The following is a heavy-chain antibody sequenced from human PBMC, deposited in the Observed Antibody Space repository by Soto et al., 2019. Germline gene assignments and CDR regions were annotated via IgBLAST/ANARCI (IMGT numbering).Heavy chain of an antibody. CDR1: GFTFGSYS. J-gene: IGHJ4*02. D-gene: IGHD3-22*01. Sequence: ESGGGLVKPGGSLRLSCAAYGFTFGSYSMNWVRQAPGKGLEWVSSISSSSSYIYYADSVKGRFTISRDNAKNSLYLQMNSLRAEDTAVYYCARDLIYYYDSSGPNWGQGTLVTVSS. V-gene: IGHV3-21*01. CDR3: ARDLIYYYDSSGPN. CDR2: ISSSSSYI.